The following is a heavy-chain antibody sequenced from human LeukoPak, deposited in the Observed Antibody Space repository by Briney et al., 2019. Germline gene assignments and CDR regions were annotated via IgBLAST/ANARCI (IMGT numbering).Heavy chain of an antibody. CDR1: GFTFGDFA. CDR2: VRSKAYGGTT. Sequence: GGSLRLSCIASGFTFGDFAMSWVRQAPGKGLEWVGLVRSKAYGGTTEYAAFVKGRFTISRDDSNNIAYLQMNSLKTVDTAVYFCTRAWGYYYDSSAYYYNYWGQGTLVTVSS. CDR3: TRAWGYYYDSSAYYYNY. D-gene: IGHD3-22*01. J-gene: IGHJ4*02. V-gene: IGHV3-49*04.